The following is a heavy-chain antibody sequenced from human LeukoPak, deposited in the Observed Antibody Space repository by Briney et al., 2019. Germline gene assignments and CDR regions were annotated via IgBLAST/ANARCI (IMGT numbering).Heavy chain of an antibody. CDR1: GFTFGMYW. D-gene: IGHD1-26*01. Sequence: AGGSLRLSCVASGFTFGMYWMSWVRQAPGKGLEWVANIKLDGSEKNYVDSVKGRFTISRDNSKNTLYLQMNGLRAEDTAVYYCAKNRKSGSYWDYWGQGTLVTVSS. J-gene: IGHJ4*02. CDR2: IKLDGSEK. V-gene: IGHV3-7*03. CDR3: AKNRKSGSYWDY.